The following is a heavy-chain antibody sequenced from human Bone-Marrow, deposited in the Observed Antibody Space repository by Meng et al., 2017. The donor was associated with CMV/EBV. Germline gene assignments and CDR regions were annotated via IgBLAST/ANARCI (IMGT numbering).Heavy chain of an antibody. CDR2: ISAYNGDT. CDR1: GYTFTGYY. V-gene: IGHV1-18*04. J-gene: IGHJ4*02. CDR3: ARGPKTVRRGNSSGFDY. D-gene: IGHD5-18*01. Sequence: ASVKVSCKASGYTFTGYYMHWVRQAPGQGLEWMGWISAYNGDTNYAQKFQGRVTMTTDASTSIAYMELRSLRSDDTAVFYCARGPKTVRRGNSSGFDYWGQGTLVTVSS.